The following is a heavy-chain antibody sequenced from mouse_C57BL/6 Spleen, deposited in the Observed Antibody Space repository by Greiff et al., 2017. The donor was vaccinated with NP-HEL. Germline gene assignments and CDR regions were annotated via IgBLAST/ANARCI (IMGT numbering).Heavy chain of an antibody. CDR1: GFTFSSYT. CDR2: ISRGGGNT. V-gene: IGHV5-9*01. CDR3: ARDGRIYYGDPWFAY. J-gene: IGHJ3*01. Sequence: EVQVVEPGGGLVKPGGSLKLSCAASGFTFSSYTMSWVRQTPEKRLEWVATISRGGGNTYYPDSVKGRFTISRDNAKNTPYLQMSSLRSENTALYYCARDGRIYYGDPWFAYWGQGTLVTVSA. D-gene: IGHD2-13*01.